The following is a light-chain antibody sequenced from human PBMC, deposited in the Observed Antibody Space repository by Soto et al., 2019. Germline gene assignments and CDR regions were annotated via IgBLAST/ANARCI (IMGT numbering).Light chain of an antibody. Sequence: EIVLTQSPGALSLSPGEGATLSCRASQRISNNWLAWYQQKPGQAPKLLIYGALNRAAGIPDRFSGSGSGTDFTLAISGLEADDFAVYYCHQYGTTPRSFGRGTMVEVK. V-gene: IGKV3-20*01. CDR2: GAL. CDR1: QRISNNW. CDR3: HQYGTTPRS. J-gene: IGKJ2*03.